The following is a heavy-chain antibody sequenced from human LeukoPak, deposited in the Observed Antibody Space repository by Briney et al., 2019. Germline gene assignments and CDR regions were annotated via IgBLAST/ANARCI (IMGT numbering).Heavy chain of an antibody. CDR1: GYTFTSYD. CDR3: ASVGGDGGTFDY. J-gene: IGHJ4*02. D-gene: IGHD4-23*01. CDR2: MNPNSGNT. Sequence: GASVKVSCKASGYTFTSYDINWVRQATGQGLEWMGWMNPNSGNTGYAQKFQGRVTITRNTSISTAYMELSSLRSEDTAVYYCASVGGDGGTFDYWGQGTLVTVSS. V-gene: IGHV1-8*01.